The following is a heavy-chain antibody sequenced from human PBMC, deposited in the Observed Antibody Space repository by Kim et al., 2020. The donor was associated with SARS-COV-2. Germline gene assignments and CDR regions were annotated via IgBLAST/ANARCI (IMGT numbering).Heavy chain of an antibody. CDR3: ARQAVAGTASPGFDY. Sequence: SETLSLTCTVSGGSISSSSYYWGWIRQPPGKGLEWIGSIYYSGSTYYNPSLKSRVTISVDTSKNQFSLKLSSVTAADTAVYYCARQAVAGTASPGFDYWGQGTLVTVSS. D-gene: IGHD6-19*01. CDR2: IYYSGST. V-gene: IGHV4-39*01. CDR1: GGSISSSSYY. J-gene: IGHJ4*02.